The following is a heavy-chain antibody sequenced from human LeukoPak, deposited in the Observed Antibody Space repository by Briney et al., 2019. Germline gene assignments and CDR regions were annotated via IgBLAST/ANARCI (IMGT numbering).Heavy chain of an antibody. Sequence: GGSLRLSRAASGFTFSSYAMSWVRQAPGKGLEWVSAISGSGGSTYYADSVKGRFTISRDNSKNTLYLQMNSLRAEDTAVYYCAKVRWDSSSSYYFDYWGQGTLVTVSS. CDR2: ISGSGGST. CDR3: AKVRWDSSSSYYFDY. V-gene: IGHV3-23*01. J-gene: IGHJ4*02. D-gene: IGHD6-6*01. CDR1: GFTFSSYA.